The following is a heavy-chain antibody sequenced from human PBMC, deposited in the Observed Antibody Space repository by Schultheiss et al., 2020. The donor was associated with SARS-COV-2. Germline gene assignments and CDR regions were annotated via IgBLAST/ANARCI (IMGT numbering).Heavy chain of an antibody. CDR3: ARDLNIVATIHTSYYYYGMDV. V-gene: IGHV3-21*01. D-gene: IGHD5-12*01. Sequence: GGSLRLSCAASGFTFSSSSMSWVRQAPGKGLEWVSSISSSSSYIYYADSVKGRFTISRDNAKNSLYLQMNSLRAEDTAVYYCARDLNIVATIHTSYYYYGMDVWGQGTTVTVSS. CDR1: GFTFSSSS. CDR2: ISSSSSYI. J-gene: IGHJ6*02.